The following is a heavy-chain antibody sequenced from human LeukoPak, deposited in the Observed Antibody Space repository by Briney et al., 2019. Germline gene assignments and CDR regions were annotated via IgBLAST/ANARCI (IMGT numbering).Heavy chain of an antibody. CDR2: LDPEENEI. J-gene: IGHJ6*03. CDR3: VTARTYDYWSGSAYYYMDV. D-gene: IGHD3-3*01. Sequence: ASVRVSCEVSGHSLTELSIHWVRQAPGKGLEWMGGLDPEENEIVYAQKFLGRLTMTEDISTDTVYMELSSLRSEDTAVYYCVTARTYDYWSGSAYYYMDVWGKGTTVIVSS. V-gene: IGHV1-24*01. CDR1: GHSLTELS.